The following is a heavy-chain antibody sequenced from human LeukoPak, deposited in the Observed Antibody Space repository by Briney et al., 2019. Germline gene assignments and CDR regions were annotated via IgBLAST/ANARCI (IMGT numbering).Heavy chain of an antibody. CDR1: GYTFTGYY. V-gene: IGHV1-2*02. CDR2: INPNSGGT. D-gene: IGHD3-16*02. CDR3: TRELTRLGELSPPGGMDV. Sequence: ASVKVSCKASGYTFTGYYMHWVRQAPGQGLEWMGLINPNSGGTNYAQKFQGRVTMTRDTSISTAYMELSRLRSDDTAVYYCTRELTRLGELSPPGGMDVWGEGTTVTVSS. J-gene: IGHJ6*04.